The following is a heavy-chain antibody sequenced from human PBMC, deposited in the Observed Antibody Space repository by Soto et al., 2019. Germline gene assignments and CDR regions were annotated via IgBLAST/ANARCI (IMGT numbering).Heavy chain of an antibody. CDR2: ISYDGSNK. J-gene: IGHJ4*02. CDR1: GFTFSSYG. Sequence: QVQLVESGGGVVQPGRSLRLSCAASGFTFSSYGMHWVRQAPGKGLEWVAVISYDGSNKYYADSVKGRFTISRDNSKNTLYLQMNSLRAEDTAVDYCSGDSSGWHLDYWGQGTLVTVSS. V-gene: IGHV3-30*03. D-gene: IGHD6-19*01. CDR3: SGDSSGWHLDY.